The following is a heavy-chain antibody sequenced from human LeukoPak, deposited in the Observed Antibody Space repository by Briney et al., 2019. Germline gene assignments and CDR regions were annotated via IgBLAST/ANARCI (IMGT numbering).Heavy chain of an antibody. V-gene: IGHV1-8*01. Sequence: GASVKVSCKASGYTFTSYDINWVRQATGQGLEWMGWMNPNSGNTGYAQKFQGRVTMTRNTSISTAYMELSSLRSEDTAVYYCARPSPDYDFWTEFGYYYGMDAWGQGTTVTVSS. CDR2: MNPNSGNT. CDR1: GYTFTSYD. J-gene: IGHJ6*02. CDR3: ARPSPDYDFWTEFGYYYGMDA. D-gene: IGHD3-3*01.